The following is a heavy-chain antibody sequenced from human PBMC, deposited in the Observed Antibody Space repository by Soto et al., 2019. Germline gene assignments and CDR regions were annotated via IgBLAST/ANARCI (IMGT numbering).Heavy chain of an antibody. J-gene: IGHJ4*02. CDR2: ISYDGSNE. V-gene: IGHV3-30*18. Sequence: QVRLVESGGGVVQPGGSVMLSCEVSGFPFSSYGFHWVRQAPGKGLVWVALISYDGSNEYYSDSVKARFTISRDNSKNTLYLQMNNLRREDTAVYYCAKLVDRLGGVTVVAYWGRGTLVTVSS. D-gene: IGHD3-10*01. CDR3: AKLVDRLGGVTVVAY. CDR1: GFPFSSYG.